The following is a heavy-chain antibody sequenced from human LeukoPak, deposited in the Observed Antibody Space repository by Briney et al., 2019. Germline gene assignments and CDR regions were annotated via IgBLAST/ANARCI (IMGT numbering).Heavy chain of an antibody. CDR3: ARSSYPYSNWFDP. Sequence: SQTLSLTCTVSGGSISSGSYYWSWIRQPAGKGLEWNGSIYHSGSTYYNPSLKSRVTISVDTSKNHFSLKLSSVTAADTALYFCARSSYPYSNWFDPWGQGTLVTVSS. D-gene: IGHD2-15*01. V-gene: IGHV4-61*02. J-gene: IGHJ5*02. CDR2: IYHSGST. CDR1: GGSISSGSYY.